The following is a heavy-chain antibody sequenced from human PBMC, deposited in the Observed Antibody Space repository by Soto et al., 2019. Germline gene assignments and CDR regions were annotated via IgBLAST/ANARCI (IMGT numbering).Heavy chain of an antibody. D-gene: IGHD4-17*01. CDR2: IYYSGNT. CDR1: GGSIRSYY. Sequence: PSETLSLTSTVSGGSIRSYYWSWIRQPPGKGLEWIGYIYYSGNTNYNPSLRSRVTISVDTSKDQFSLKLSSVTAADTAVYYCARDSGYGDPFDYWGQGTLVTVSS. CDR3: ARDSGYGDPFDY. V-gene: IGHV4-59*01. J-gene: IGHJ4*02.